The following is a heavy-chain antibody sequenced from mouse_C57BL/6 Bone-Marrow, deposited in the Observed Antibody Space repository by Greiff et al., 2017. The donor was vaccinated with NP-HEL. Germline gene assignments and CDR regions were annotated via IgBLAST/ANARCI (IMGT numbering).Heavy chain of an antibody. Sequence: EVQLVESGGGLVQPGGSLKLSCAASGFTFSDYGMAWVRQAPRKGPEWVAFISNLAYSIYYADTVTGRFTLSRENAKNTLYLEMSSLRSEDTAMDYCARTYYGSSTGYFDVWGTGTTVTVSS. V-gene: IGHV5-15*01. J-gene: IGHJ1*03. D-gene: IGHD1-1*01. CDR3: ARTYYGSSTGYFDV. CDR2: ISNLAYSI. CDR1: GFTFSDYG.